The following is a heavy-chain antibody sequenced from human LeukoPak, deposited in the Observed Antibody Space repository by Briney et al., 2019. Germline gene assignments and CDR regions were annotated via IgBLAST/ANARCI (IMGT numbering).Heavy chain of an antibody. V-gene: IGHV4-59*12. J-gene: IGHJ4*02. CDR3: ARDPANPYSSGWYVWAPLSSGYFDY. D-gene: IGHD6-19*01. CDR1: GGSISSYY. Sequence: SETLSLTCTVSGGSISSYYWSWIRQPPGKGLEWIGYIHYSGNTNYNPSLKSRVTISVDTSKNQFSLQLNSVTPEDTAVYYCARDPANPYSSGWYVWAPLSSGYFDYWGQGTLVTVSS. CDR2: IHYSGNT.